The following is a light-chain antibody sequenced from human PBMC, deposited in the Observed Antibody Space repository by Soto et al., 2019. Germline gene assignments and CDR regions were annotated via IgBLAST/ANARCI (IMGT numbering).Light chain of an antibody. CDR1: QSVSTY. V-gene: IGKV3-11*01. CDR2: DAS. CDR3: QQREA. J-gene: IGKJ1*01. Sequence: EIVLTQSAATLSLSPGERATLSCRASQSVSTYLGWYQQKPGQAPRLLIYDASNRATGIPARFSGSGSGTDFALTISSLEPEDFAVYYCQQREAFGQGTKVDI.